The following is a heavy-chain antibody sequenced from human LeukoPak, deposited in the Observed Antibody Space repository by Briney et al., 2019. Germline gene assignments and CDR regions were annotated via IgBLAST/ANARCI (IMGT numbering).Heavy chain of an antibody. V-gene: IGHV1-2*02. Sequence: ASVKVSCKASGYTFTGYYMHWVRQAPGQGLEWMGWINPNSGGTNYAQKFQGRVTMTRDTSITTAYMELNSLRSDDTAVYYCAIHWGSGWYFDLWGRGTQVTVSS. CDR3: AIHWGSGWYFDL. CDR2: INPNSGGT. D-gene: IGHD7-27*01. CDR1: GYTFTGYY. J-gene: IGHJ2*01.